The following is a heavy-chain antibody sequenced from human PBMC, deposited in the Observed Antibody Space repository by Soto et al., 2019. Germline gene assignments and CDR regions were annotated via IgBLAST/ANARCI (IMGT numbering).Heavy chain of an antibody. CDR1: GGSISSSSYY. Sequence: SETLSLTCTVSGGSISSSSYYWGWIRQPPGKGLEWIGSIYYSGSTYYNPSLKSRVTISVDTSKNQFSLKLSSVTAADTAVYYCATGPDYGDYDYYYYYGMDVWGQGTTVT. D-gene: IGHD4-17*01. J-gene: IGHJ6*02. V-gene: IGHV4-39*01. CDR2: IYYSGST. CDR3: ATGPDYGDYDYYYYYGMDV.